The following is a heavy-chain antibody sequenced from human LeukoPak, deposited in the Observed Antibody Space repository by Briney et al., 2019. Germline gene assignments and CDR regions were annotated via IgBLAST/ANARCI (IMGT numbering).Heavy chain of an antibody. J-gene: IGHJ3*02. CDR2: INPNSGGT. D-gene: IGHD6-6*01. CDR3: ARDLSIAARLSVSDAFDI. CDR1: GYTFTGYY. Sequence: ASVKASCKASGYTFTGYYMHWVRQAPGQGLEWMGWINPNSGGTNYAQKFQGRVTMTRDTSTSTAYMELRSLRSDDTAVYYCARDLSIAARLSVSDAFDIWGQGTMVTVSS. V-gene: IGHV1-2*02.